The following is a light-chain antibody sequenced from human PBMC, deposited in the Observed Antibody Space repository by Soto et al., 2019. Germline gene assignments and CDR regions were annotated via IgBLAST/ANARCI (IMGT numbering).Light chain of an antibody. Sequence: DIVMTQSPLSLPVTPGEPASISCRSSQSLLHSNGYKYLDWYLQKPGQSPQLLIYLGSNRASGVPDRFSGSGSGTDLTLKICRVEAEDVGVYYCMQALHTPYTFGQGTKLEIK. CDR3: MQALHTPYT. CDR1: QSLLHSNGYKY. V-gene: IGKV2-28*01. J-gene: IGKJ2*01. CDR2: LGS.